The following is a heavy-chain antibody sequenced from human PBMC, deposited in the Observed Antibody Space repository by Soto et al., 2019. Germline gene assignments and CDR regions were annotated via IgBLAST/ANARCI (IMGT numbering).Heavy chain of an antibody. Sequence: GGSLRLSCAASGFTFSSYGMHWVRQAPGKGLEWVAVISYDGSNKYYADSVKGRFTISRDNSKNTLYLQMNSLRAEDTAVYYCAKDFADHAFDIWGQGTRVTVSS. CDR1: GFTFSSYG. V-gene: IGHV3-30*18. CDR2: ISYDGSNK. D-gene: IGHD3-3*01. CDR3: AKDFADHAFDI. J-gene: IGHJ3*02.